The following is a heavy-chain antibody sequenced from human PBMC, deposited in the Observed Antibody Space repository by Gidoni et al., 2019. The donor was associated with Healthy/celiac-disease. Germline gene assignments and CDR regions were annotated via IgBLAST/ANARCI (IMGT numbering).Heavy chain of an antibody. J-gene: IGHJ4*02. D-gene: IGHD6-19*01. V-gene: IGHV3-23*01. CDR3: ASKTSGWQHFDY. CDR1: GFTFSLYA. CDR2: ISAGAST. Sequence: EVQLLESGGGWVQPGGSLRLSWSASGFTFSLYAMAWVRPAPGKGLEGFSSISAGASTYYADSVKGRFTISRDNSKNTLHLQMNSLRAEDTAVYYCASKTSGWQHFDYWGQGTLVTVSS.